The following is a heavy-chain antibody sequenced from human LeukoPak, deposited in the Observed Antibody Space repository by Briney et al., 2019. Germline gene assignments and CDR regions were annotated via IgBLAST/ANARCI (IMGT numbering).Heavy chain of an antibody. V-gene: IGHV1-24*01. CDR3: ARDRHYYDSSGYYYRDY. J-gene: IGHJ4*02. CDR1: GYTLTELS. Sequence: ASVKVSCKVSGYTLTELSMHWVRQAPGKGLEWMGGFDPEDGETIYAQKLQGRVTMTTDTSTSTAYMELRSLRSDDTAVYYCARDRHYYDSSGYYYRDYWGQGTLVTVSS. CDR2: FDPEDGET. D-gene: IGHD3-22*01.